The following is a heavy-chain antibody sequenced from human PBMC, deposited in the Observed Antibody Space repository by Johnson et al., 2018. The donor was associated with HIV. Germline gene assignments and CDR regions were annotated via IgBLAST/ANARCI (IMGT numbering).Heavy chain of an antibody. Sequence: VQLVESGGGVVRPGGSLRLSCAASGFTFDDYGMSWVRQTPGKVLEWVSGINWNGGSTDYADSVKGRFTISRDNAKNSLYLQMNSLRAEDTALYYCTRVRMTPPLGAFDIWGQGTMVTVSS. D-gene: IGHD1-14*01. J-gene: IGHJ3*02. CDR2: INWNGGST. V-gene: IGHV3-20*04. CDR1: GFTFDDYG. CDR3: TRVRMTPPLGAFDI.